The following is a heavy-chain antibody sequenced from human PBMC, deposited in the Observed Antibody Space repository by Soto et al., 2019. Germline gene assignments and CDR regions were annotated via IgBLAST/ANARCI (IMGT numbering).Heavy chain of an antibody. Sequence: QVQLVESGGGLVKPRGSLRLSCAASGFTFSDYYMSWIRQTPGKGLEYISYISGSSSYTNYADSVKGRFTISRDNAKNSVYLQMNSPRAEDTAVYYCARSARSGTTLEWLPHFDHWGQGTLVTVSS. CDR3: ARSARSGTTLEWLPHFDH. D-gene: IGHD3-3*01. V-gene: IGHV3-11*06. CDR2: ISGSSSYT. J-gene: IGHJ4*02. CDR1: GFTFSDYY.